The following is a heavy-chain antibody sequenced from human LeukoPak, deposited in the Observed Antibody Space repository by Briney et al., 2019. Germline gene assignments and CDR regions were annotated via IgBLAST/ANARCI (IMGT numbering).Heavy chain of an antibody. J-gene: IGHJ4*02. D-gene: IGHD2-15*01. CDR3: ARQVAAPLDY. CDR2: IDPSDSYT. CDR1: GYGFTSYW. Sequence: GESLKISCKGSGYGFTSYWISWVRQMPGKGLEWMGRIDPSDSYTNYSPSFQGHVTISADKSISTAYLQWSSLKASDTAMYYCARQVAAPLDYWGQGTLVTVSS. V-gene: IGHV5-10-1*01.